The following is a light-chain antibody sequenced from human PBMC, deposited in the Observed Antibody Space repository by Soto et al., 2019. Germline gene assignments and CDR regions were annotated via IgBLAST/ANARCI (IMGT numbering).Light chain of an antibody. Sequence: QSVLTQPPSESGTPGQRVTISCSGSRSNIGSNTVNWYQQLPGTAPKFLIYSNNQRPSGVPKRFSASKSGTSASLAISGLQSEDEADYYCATLDDSLNGHVVFGGGTKLTVL. V-gene: IGLV1-44*01. CDR2: SNN. CDR1: RSNIGSNT. CDR3: ATLDDSLNGHVV. J-gene: IGLJ2*01.